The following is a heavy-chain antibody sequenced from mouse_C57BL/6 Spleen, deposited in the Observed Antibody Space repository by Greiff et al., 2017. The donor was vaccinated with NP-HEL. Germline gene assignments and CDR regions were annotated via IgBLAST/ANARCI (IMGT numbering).Heavy chain of an antibody. CDR2: ISYDGSN. D-gene: IGHD1-1*01. CDR3: ARENYGSSHFDY. V-gene: IGHV3-6*01. J-gene: IGHJ2*01. CDR1: GYSITSGYY. Sequence: EVQLQESGPGLVKPSQSLSLTCSVPGYSITSGYYWNWIRQFPGNNLEWMGYISYDGSNNYNPSLKNRISITRDTSKNQFFLKLNSVTTEDTATYYCARENYGSSHFDYWGQGTTLTVSS.